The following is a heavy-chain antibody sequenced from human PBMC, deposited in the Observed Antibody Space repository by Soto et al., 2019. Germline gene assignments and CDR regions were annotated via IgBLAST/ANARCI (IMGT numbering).Heavy chain of an antibody. Sequence: SVKVSCKASGGTFSSYAISWVRQAPGQGLEWMGGIIPIFGTANYAQKFQGRVTITADESTSTAYMELSSLRSEDTAVYYCARDRRYSSGWPTSDYWGQGTLVTVSS. CDR2: IIPIFGTA. CDR3: ARDRRYSSGWPTSDY. J-gene: IGHJ4*02. D-gene: IGHD6-19*01. V-gene: IGHV1-69*13. CDR1: GGTFSSYA.